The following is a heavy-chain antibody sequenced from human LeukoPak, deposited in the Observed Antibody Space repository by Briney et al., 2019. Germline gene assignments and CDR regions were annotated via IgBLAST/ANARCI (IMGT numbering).Heavy chain of an antibody. CDR1: GGSISSYY. Sequence: SETLSLTCTVSGGSISSYYWSWIRQPPGKGLEWIGYIYYSGSTNYNPSLKSRVTISVDTSKNQFSLKLSSVTAADTAVYYCASGPRVGTGSGFDYWGQGTLVTVSS. V-gene: IGHV4-59*01. D-gene: IGHD2-8*02. J-gene: IGHJ4*02. CDR3: ASGPRVGTGSGFDY. CDR2: IYYSGST.